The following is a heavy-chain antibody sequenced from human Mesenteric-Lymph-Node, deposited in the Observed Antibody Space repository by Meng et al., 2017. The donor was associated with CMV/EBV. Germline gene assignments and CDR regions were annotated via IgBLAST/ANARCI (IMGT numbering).Heavy chain of an antibody. CDR1: GFTVSGNY. V-gene: IGHV3-66*02. J-gene: IGHJ6*02. D-gene: IGHD2-2*02. CDR3: ARVGSEDIVIVPGAIHTYGLDV. CDR2: IYSGGDT. Sequence: GESLKISCAPSGFTVSGNYMTWVRQAPGKGLEWVSIIYSGGDTYYSDSVKGRFTISRDNSNNTLYLQMNSLRAEDTAVYFCARVGSEDIVIVPGAIHTYGLDVWGQGTTVTVSS.